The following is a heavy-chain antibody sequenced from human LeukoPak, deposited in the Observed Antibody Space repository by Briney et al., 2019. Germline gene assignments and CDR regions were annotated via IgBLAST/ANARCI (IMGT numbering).Heavy chain of an antibody. V-gene: IGHV3-49*03. D-gene: IGHD4-23*01. J-gene: IGHJ5*02. CDR1: GFTFGDYA. CDR3: TRGDGGVPGFYNWFDP. CDR2: IRSKAYGGTT. Sequence: PGGSLRLSCTASGFTFGDYAMSWFRQAPGKGLEWVGFIRSKAYGGTTEYAASVKGRFTISRDDSKSTAYLQMNSLKTEDTAVYYCTRGDGGVPGFYNWFDPWGQGTLVTVSS.